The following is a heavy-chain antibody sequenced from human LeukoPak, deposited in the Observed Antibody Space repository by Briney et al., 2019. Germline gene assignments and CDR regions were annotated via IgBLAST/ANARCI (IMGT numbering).Heavy chain of an antibody. D-gene: IGHD6-13*01. V-gene: IGHV1-2*02. CDR2: INPNSGGT. CDR3: TRDRDTIATTDAGGDHFHH. Sequence: VASVKVSCKASGYTFTSYYMHWVRQAPGQGLEWMGWINPNSGGTNPAQKFQGRVTMSRDTSITTAYMELNSLRSDDTAVYYCTRDRDTIATTDAGGDHFHHWGQGTLVTVSS. J-gene: IGHJ4*02. CDR1: GYTFTSYY.